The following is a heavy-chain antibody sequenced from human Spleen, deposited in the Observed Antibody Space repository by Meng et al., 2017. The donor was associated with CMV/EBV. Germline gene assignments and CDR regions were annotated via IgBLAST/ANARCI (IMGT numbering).Heavy chain of an antibody. CDR2: IYPGDSDT. CDR1: GFSSTSYS. Sequence: KISCQGSGFSSTSYSIGWVRQMPGKGLEWMGIIYPGDSDTRYSPSFQGQVTISADKSISTAYLQWSSLKASDTAMYYCARHREGNLDYWGQGTLVTVSS. V-gene: IGHV5-51*01. D-gene: IGHD1-26*01. J-gene: IGHJ4*02. CDR3: ARHREGNLDY.